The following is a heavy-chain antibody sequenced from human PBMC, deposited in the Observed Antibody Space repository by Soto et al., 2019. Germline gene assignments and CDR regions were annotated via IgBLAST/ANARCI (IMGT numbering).Heavy chain of an antibody. CDR2: IYWDGDK. CDR3: AHRYCSSTSCHPYFYYDMDV. Sequence: QISLKESGPTLVKPTQTLTLTCTFSGFSLSTSGVGVGWIRQPPGEALEWLALIYWDGDKRYSPSLRSRLTITKDTSKNQVVLAMTNMDPVDTGTYYCAHRYCSSTSCHPYFYYDMDVWGQGTTVTVSS. V-gene: IGHV2-5*02. D-gene: IGHD2-2*01. J-gene: IGHJ6*02. CDR1: GFSLSTSGVG.